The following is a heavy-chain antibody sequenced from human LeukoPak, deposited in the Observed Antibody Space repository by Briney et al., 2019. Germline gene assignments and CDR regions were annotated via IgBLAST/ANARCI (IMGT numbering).Heavy chain of an antibody. D-gene: IGHD5-12*01. CDR1: GGSSSSHY. J-gene: IGHJ4*02. Sequence: SETLSLTCTVSGGSSSSHYWSWIRQPPGKGLEWIGYIYYSGSTNYNPSLKSRVTISVDTSKNQFSLKLSSVTAADTAVYYCARVVSGYDWGLDYWGQGTLVTVSS. CDR2: IYYSGST. CDR3: ARVVSGYDWGLDY. V-gene: IGHV4-59*11.